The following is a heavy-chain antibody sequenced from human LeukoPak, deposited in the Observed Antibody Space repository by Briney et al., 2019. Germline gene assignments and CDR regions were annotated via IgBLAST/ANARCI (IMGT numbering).Heavy chain of an antibody. D-gene: IGHD4-23*01. V-gene: IGHV3-9*01. Sequence: GGSLRLSCAASGFTFDDYAMHWVRQAPGKGLEWVSGISWNSGSIGYADSVKGRFTISRDNAKNSLYLQMNSLRAEDTALYYCAKDAIDYGGNIDYWGQGTLVTVSS. CDR3: AKDAIDYGGNIDY. J-gene: IGHJ4*02. CDR2: ISWNSGSI. CDR1: GFTFDDYA.